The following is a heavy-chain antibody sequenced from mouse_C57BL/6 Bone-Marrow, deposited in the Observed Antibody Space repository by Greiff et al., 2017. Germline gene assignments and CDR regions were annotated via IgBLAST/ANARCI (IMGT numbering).Heavy chain of an antibody. J-gene: IGHJ3*01. D-gene: IGHD2-5*01. CDR1: GFTFSSYA. Sequence: EVMLVESGGGLVKPGGSLKLSCAASGFTFSSYAMSWVRQTPEKRLEWVATISDGGSYTYYPDNVKGRFTISRDNAKNNLYLQMSHLKSEDTAMYYCARDPPYYSNAWFAYWGQGTLVTVSA. CDR3: ARDPPYYSNAWFAY. CDR2: ISDGGSYT. V-gene: IGHV5-4*01.